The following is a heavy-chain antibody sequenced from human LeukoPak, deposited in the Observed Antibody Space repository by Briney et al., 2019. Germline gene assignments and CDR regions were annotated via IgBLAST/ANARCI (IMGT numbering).Heavy chain of an antibody. D-gene: IGHD2-2*01. J-gene: IGHJ4*02. V-gene: IGHV1-2*06. Sequence: GASVKASCRASGYTFTCYYMHWVRQAPGQGLEWMGRINPNSGGTNYAQKFQGRVTMTRDTSISTAYMELSRLRSDGTAVYYCARDTQLYSVDYWGQGTLVTVSS. CDR1: GYTFTCYY. CDR2: INPNSGGT. CDR3: ARDTQLYSVDY.